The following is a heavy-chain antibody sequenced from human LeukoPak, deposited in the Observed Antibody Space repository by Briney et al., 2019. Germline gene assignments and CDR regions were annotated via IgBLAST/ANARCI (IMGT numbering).Heavy chain of an antibody. CDR1: GFTFSSYS. CDR3: ARDYHILTGYSDFDY. Sequence: PGGSLRLSCAASGFTFSSYSMNWVRQAPGKGLEWVSSISSSSSYIYCADSVKGRFTISRDNAKNSLYLQMNSLRAEDTAVYYCARDYHILTGYSDFDYWGQGTLVTVSS. D-gene: IGHD3-9*01. CDR2: ISSSSSYI. J-gene: IGHJ4*02. V-gene: IGHV3-21*01.